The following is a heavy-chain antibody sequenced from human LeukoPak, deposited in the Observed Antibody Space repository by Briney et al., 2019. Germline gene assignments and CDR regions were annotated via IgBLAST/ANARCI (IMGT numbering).Heavy chain of an antibody. CDR2: IYPGDSDT. CDR3: ARKDGYYGSGSYYNPLDY. CDR1: GYSFTSYW. D-gene: IGHD3-10*01. J-gene: IGHJ4*02. V-gene: IGHV5-51*01. Sequence: GESLKISCKGSGYSFTSYWIAWVRQMPGKGLEWMGIIYPGDSDTKYSPSFQGQVTISADKSISTAYLQWSSLTASDTAICYCARKDGYYGSGSYYNPLDYWGQGTLVTVSS.